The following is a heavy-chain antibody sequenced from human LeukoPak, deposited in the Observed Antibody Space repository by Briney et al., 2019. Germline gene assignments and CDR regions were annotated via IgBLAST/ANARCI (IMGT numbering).Heavy chain of an antibody. J-gene: IGHJ4*02. V-gene: IGHV1-8*01. D-gene: IGHD5-18*01. CDR2: MNPNSGNT. CDR3: ARGDRGYSYAQDY. Sequence: GASVKVSCKVSGYTLTELSMHWVRQATGQGLEWMGWMNPNSGNTGYAQKFQGRVTMTRNTSISTAYMELSSLRSEDTAVYYCARGDRGYSYAQDYWGQGTLVTVSS. CDR1: GYTLTELS.